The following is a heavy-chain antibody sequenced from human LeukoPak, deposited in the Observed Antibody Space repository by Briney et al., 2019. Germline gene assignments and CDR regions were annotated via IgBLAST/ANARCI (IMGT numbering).Heavy chain of an antibody. J-gene: IGHJ4*02. CDR2: ISAYNGNT. Sequence: ASVKVSCKASGYTFTSYGISWVRQAPGQGLEWMGWISAYNGNTNYAQKLQGRVTMTRDTSISTAYMELSRLRSDDTAVYYCARDGFWSGYYMDYFDYWGQGTLVTVSS. V-gene: IGHV1-18*01. CDR1: GYTFTSYG. D-gene: IGHD3-3*01. CDR3: ARDGFWSGYYMDYFDY.